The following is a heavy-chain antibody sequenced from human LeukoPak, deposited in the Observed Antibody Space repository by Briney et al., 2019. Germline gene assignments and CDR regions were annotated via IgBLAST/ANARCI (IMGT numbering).Heavy chain of an antibody. CDR3: ARARIVVVPPTAPSHYYYGMDV. Sequence: SETLSLTCAVYGGSFSGYYWSWIRQPPGKGLEWIGEINHSGSTNYNPSLKSRVTISVDTSKNQFSLKLSSVTAADTAVYYCARARIVVVPPTAPSHYYYGMDVWGQGTTVTVSS. V-gene: IGHV4-34*01. D-gene: IGHD2-2*01. J-gene: IGHJ6*02. CDR2: INHSGST. CDR1: GGSFSGYY.